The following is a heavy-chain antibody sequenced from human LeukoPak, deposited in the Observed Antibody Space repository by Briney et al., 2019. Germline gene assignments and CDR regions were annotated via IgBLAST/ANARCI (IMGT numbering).Heavy chain of an antibody. CDR1: GGTFSSYA. CDR3: ARVIRPVLQFFEWSDY. V-gene: IGHV1-69*05. CDR2: IIPIFGTA. Sequence: GASVKVSCKASGGTFSSYAISWVRQAPGQGLEWMGGIIPIFGTANYAQKFQGRVTITTDESTSTAYMELSSLRSEDTAVYYCARVIRPVLQFFEWSDYWGQGTLVTVSS. J-gene: IGHJ4*02. D-gene: IGHD3-3*01.